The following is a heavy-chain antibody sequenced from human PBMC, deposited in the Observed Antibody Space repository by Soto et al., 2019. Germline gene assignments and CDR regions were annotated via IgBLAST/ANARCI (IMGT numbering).Heavy chain of an antibody. Sequence: GESLKISCAASGFTFSSYAMSWVRQAPGKGLEWVSAISGSGGSTYYADSVKGRFTISRDNSKNTLYLQMNSLRAEDTAVYYCAKDRVVATTYYFDYWGQGTLVTVSS. D-gene: IGHD5-12*01. CDR2: ISGSGGST. V-gene: IGHV3-23*01. CDR1: GFTFSSYA. J-gene: IGHJ4*02. CDR3: AKDRVVATTYYFDY.